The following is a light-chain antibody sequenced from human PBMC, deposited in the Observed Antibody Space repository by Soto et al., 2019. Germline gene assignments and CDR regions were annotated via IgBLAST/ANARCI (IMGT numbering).Light chain of an antibody. CDR1: QSVNSNY. V-gene: IGKV3-20*01. Sequence: EIVLTQSPDTLSLAPGDRATLSCRASQSVNSNYLAWYQQKPGQAPRLLLYGASSRAIGIPDRLSGSGSGTEFTLTISRLEPEDFAVYYCQQYDASPPLTFGGGTKVEIK. CDR2: GAS. J-gene: IGKJ4*01. CDR3: QQYDASPPLT.